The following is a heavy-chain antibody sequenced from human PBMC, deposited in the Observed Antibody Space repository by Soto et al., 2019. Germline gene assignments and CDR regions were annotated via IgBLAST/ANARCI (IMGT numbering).Heavy chain of an antibody. D-gene: IGHD6-19*01. CDR1: GYTFTGYY. V-gene: IGHV1-2*02. J-gene: IGHJ4*02. CDR2: INPNNGGT. Sequence: QVHLGQSGAEVKKPGASVTVSCKAAGYTFTGYYMHWVRQAPGQGLEWIGWINPNNGGTNYAQKFQGRVTMTRDTSISTAYMELSSLRSDDTAVYYCEISLTSGWTVFDYRGQGTLVTVSS. CDR3: EISLTSGWTVFDY.